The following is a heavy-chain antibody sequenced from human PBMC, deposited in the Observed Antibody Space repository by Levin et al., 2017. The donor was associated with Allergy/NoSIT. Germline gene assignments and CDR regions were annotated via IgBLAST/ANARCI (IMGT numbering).Heavy chain of an antibody. Sequence: ASVKVSCKASGYTFTGYYMHWVRQAPGQGLEWMGWINPNSGGTNYAQKFQGRVTMTRDTSISTAYMELSRLRSDDTAVYYWARLVWYSSGGGYYGMDVWGQGTTVTVSS. V-gene: IGHV1-2*02. J-gene: IGHJ6*02. CDR3: ARLVWYSSGGGYYGMDV. CDR1: GYTFTGYY. CDR2: INPNSGGT. D-gene: IGHD6-25*01.